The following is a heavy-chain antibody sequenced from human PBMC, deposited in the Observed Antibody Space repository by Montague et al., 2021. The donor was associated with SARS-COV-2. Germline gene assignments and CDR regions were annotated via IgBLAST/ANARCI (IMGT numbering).Heavy chain of an antibody. CDR1: GSTFDDYA. J-gene: IGHJ6*02. CDR3: AKDSEPGIAVAGNGMDV. Sequence: SLRLSCAASGSTFDDYALHWVRQAPGKGLEWVSGISWNSGSIHYPDSVKDRFTISRDNAKNSLYMQMNSLRAEDTALYYCAKDSEPGIAVAGNGMDVWGQGTTVTVSS. CDR2: ISWNSGSI. D-gene: IGHD6-19*01. V-gene: IGHV3-9*01.